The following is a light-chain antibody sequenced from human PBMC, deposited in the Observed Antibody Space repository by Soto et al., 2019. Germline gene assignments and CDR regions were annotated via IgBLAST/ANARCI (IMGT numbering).Light chain of an antibody. V-gene: IGKV3-15*01. Sequence: EIVMTQSPATLSVSPGERATLSCRASQSVSSNLAWYQQKPGQAPRLLIYDATTGATGIPASVSGSGSGTEYALTIRIPQSEDSAGYYGQHCSWHPFTVTFGGGTKVQIK. J-gene: IGKJ4*01. CDR3: QHCSWHPFTVT. CDR2: DAT. CDR1: QSVSSN.